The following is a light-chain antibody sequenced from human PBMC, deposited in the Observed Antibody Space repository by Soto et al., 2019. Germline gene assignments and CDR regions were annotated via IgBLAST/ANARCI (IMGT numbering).Light chain of an antibody. CDR2: KAS. J-gene: IGKJ1*01. CDR1: QTISSW. Sequence: DIQMTQSPSTLSGSVGDRVTITFRASQTISSWLAWYQQKTGKAPKLLIYKASTLKSGVPSRFSGSGSGTEFTLTISSLQPDDFETYYCQHYNSYSEAFGQGTKVDIK. V-gene: IGKV1-5*03. CDR3: QHYNSYSEA.